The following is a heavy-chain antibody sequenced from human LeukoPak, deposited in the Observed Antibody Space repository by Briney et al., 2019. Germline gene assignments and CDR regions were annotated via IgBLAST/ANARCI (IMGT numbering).Heavy chain of an antibody. V-gene: IGHV4-59*01. J-gene: IGHJ4*02. CDR1: GGSIRSDF. D-gene: IGHD1-7*01. CDR2: VYYSGST. Sequence: PSETLSLTCTVSGGSIRSDFWSWIRQPPGKGLEWIGYVYYSGSTNYSPSLNSRVTISIDTSKNQFSLKLSSVTAADTAVYYCARSNWNYDGHFDHWGQGTLVAVSS. CDR3: ARSNWNYDGHFDH.